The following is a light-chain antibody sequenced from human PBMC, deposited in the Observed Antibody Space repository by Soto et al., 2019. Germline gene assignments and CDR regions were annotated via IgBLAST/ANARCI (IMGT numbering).Light chain of an antibody. CDR2: GAS. CDR1: QSVSNNY. CDR3: QQYSASPRT. V-gene: IGKV3-20*01. J-gene: IGKJ1*01. Sequence: EIVLTQSPGTLSLSPRERATLSCRASQSVSNNYLAWYQHRPGQAPRLLIYGASTRAPGIPDRFSGSGSGSGFTLTLTRLDPEDFAVYYCQQYSASPRTFGQGTQVEV.